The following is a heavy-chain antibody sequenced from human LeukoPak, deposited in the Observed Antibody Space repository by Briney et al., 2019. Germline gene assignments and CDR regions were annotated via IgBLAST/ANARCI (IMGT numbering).Heavy chain of an antibody. V-gene: IGHV4-30-2*01. D-gene: IGHD2-21*01. CDR2: IYHSGST. Sequence: PSETLSLTCAVSGGSISSGGYSWSWIRQPPGKGLEWIGYIYHSGSTYSNPSLKSRVTISVDRSKNQFSLKLSSVTAADTAVYYCARDRIVDQGYFDYWGQGTLVTVSS. J-gene: IGHJ4*02. CDR3: ARDRIVDQGYFDY. CDR1: GGSISSGGYS.